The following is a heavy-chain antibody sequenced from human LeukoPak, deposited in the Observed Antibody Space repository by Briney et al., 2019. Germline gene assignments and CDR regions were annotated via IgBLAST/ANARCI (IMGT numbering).Heavy chain of an antibody. D-gene: IGHD6-13*01. J-gene: IGHJ4*02. V-gene: IGHV3-23*01. CDR1: GFTFSSYA. CDR2: ISGSGGST. Sequence: GGSLRLSCAASGFTFSSYAMSWVREAPGKGLEWVSAISGSGGSTYYADSVKGRFTISRDNSKNTLYLQMNSLRAEDTAVYYCANPQQLVPPAYWGQGTLVTVSS. CDR3: ANPQQLVPPAY.